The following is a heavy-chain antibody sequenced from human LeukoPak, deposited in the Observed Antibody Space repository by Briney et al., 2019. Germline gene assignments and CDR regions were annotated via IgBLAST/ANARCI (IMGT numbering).Heavy chain of an antibody. CDR2: ISYDGSNK. CDR1: GFTFSSYA. CDR3: AKGADLTDY. V-gene: IGHV3-30-3*01. J-gene: IGHJ4*02. Sequence: PGGSLRLSCAASGFTFSSYAMHWVRQAPGKGLEWGAVISYDGSNKYYADSVKGRFTISRDKSKNTLYLQMNSLRAEDTAVYYCAKGADLTDYWGQGTLVTVSS. D-gene: IGHD1-26*01.